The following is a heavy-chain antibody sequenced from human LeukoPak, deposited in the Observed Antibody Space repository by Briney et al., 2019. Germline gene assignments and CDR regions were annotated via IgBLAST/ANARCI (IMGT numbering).Heavy chain of an antibody. CDR3: AKELFAGAMVDY. CDR1: GFTFNNYA. CDR2: VSGSST. V-gene: IGHV3-23*01. Sequence: GGSLRLPCAASGFTFNNYAMSWVRQAPGKGLEWVSAVSGSSTYYADSVKGRFTISTDNSKNTLYLQMNSLRAEDTAVYYCAKELFAGAMVDYWGQGTLVTVSS. D-gene: IGHD5-18*01. J-gene: IGHJ4*02.